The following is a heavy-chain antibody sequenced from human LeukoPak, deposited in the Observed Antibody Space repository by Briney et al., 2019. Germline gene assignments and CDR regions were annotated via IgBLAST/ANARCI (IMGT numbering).Heavy chain of an antibody. Sequence: ASVKVSCKASGGTFSSYAISWVRQAPGQGLEWMGGIIPIFGTANYARKFQGRVTITADKSTSTAYMELSSLRSEDTAVYYCARVGGGTLGPAGIHDYWGQGALVTVSS. V-gene: IGHV1-69*06. D-gene: IGHD2-15*01. J-gene: IGHJ4*02. CDR2: IIPIFGTA. CDR1: GGTFSSYA. CDR3: ARVGGGTLGPAGIHDY.